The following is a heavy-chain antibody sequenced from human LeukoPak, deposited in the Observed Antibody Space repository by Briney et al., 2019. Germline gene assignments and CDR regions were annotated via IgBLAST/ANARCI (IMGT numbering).Heavy chain of an antibody. CDR2: INHSGST. D-gene: IGHD3-10*01. CDR1: GGSFSGYY. J-gene: IGHJ4*02. V-gene: IGHV4-34*01. Sequence: SEILSLTCTVYGGSFSGYYWSWIRQPPGQGLEWVGEINHSGSTNYNPSLKSRVTISVDTSKNQFSLKLSSVTAADTAAYYCARLYGSGSYYNYWGQGTLVTVSS. CDR3: ARLYGSGSYYNY.